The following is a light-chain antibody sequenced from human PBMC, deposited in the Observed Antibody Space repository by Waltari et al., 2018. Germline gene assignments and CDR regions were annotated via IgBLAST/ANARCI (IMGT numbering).Light chain of an antibody. CDR3: QQYYRSRT. J-gene: IGKJ1*01. CDR2: WAS. CDR1: QSVLYNSNDKNY. Sequence: DSLAVSLGERATISCRSSQSVLYNSNDKNYLAWYQQKPGQPPRLLIYWASTRESGVPDRFSGSGSGTDFTLTISNLQAEDVAVYYCQQYYRSRTFGQGTKVEIK. V-gene: IGKV4-1*01.